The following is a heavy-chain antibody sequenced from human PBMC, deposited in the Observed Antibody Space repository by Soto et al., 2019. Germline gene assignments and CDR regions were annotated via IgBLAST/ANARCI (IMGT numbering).Heavy chain of an antibody. CDR1: GFTFSDHY. Sequence: EVQLVESGGDLVQPGGSLRLSCAVSGFTFSDHYMDWVRQAPGKGLEWVGRIRNIANSYTTDYAASVKGRFTISRDDSKTSLYLQRNSLKTEDTAMYYCARRITGTPPADGGSWGQGTLVTVSS. CDR3: ARRITGTPPADGGS. V-gene: IGHV3-72*01. J-gene: IGHJ5*02. D-gene: IGHD1-7*01. CDR2: IRNIANSYTT.